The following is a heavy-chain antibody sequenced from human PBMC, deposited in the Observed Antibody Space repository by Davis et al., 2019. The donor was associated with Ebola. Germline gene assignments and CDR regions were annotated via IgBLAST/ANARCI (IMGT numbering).Heavy chain of an antibody. V-gene: IGHV3-30*07. Sequence: GGSLRLSCAASGFTFSSYTLHWVRQAPGKGLEWLTVISYDGSDKYYADSVKGRFTISRDNSKNTLYLQMNSLRDEDTAVYYCARDPYYYDGSGYYYAGWFDPWGQGTLVTVSS. J-gene: IGHJ5*02. CDR1: GFTFSSYT. CDR2: ISYDGSDK. CDR3: ARDPYYYDGSGYYYAGWFDP. D-gene: IGHD3-22*01.